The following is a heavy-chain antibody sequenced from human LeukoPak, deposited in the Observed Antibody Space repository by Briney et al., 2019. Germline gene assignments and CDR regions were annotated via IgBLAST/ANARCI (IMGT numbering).Heavy chain of an antibody. CDR2: INSNDGGT. CDR3: ARYLGGYDYFDY. Sequence: ASVKVSCKASGYTFTSYGISWVRQAPGQGLEWMGWINSNDGGTNYAQNFQDRVTMTRDTSINTVFMELNRLRSDDTAVFFCARYLGGYDYFDYWSQGTLVTVSS. D-gene: IGHD5-12*01. J-gene: IGHJ4*02. CDR1: GYTFTSYG. V-gene: IGHV1-2*02.